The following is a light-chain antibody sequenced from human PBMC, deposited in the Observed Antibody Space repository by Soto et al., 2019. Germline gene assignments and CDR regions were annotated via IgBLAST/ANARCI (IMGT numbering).Light chain of an antibody. V-gene: IGKV3-20*01. CDR2: GAS. CDR1: QSVSSSY. J-gene: IGKJ1*01. Sequence: EIVLTQSPGTLSLSPGERATLSCRASQSVSSSYLAWYQQKPGQAPRLLIYGASSRATGIPDRFSGSVSGTDFTLTISRLEPEDLAVYYCHQYGSSPPTFGQGTNVEI. CDR3: HQYGSSPPT.